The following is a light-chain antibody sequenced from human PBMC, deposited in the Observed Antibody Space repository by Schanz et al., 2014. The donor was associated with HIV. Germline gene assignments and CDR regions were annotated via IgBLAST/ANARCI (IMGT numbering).Light chain of an antibody. J-gene: IGLJ2*01. V-gene: IGLV2-14*02. CDR1: SSDVGSYNL. CDR2: EIS. Sequence: QSALTQPASVSGSPGQSITISCTGTSSDVGSYNLVSWYQQYPGKAPKLMIYEISKWPSGVSNRFSGSKSGNTASLTISGLQAEDEADYYCSSYTSSSTRVVFGGGTKLTVL. CDR3: SSYTSSSTRVV.